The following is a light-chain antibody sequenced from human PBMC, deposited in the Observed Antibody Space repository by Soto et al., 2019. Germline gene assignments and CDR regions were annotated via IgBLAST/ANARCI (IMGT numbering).Light chain of an antibody. V-gene: IGKV1-5*01. Sequence: DIQMTRSPSTLSASVGDRVTITCRASQSISSWLAWYQQKPGKAPKLLIYDASSLESGVPSRFSGSGSGTEFTLTISSLQPDDFATYYCQQYNSRTFGQGTKVEIK. CDR2: DAS. CDR3: QQYNSRT. CDR1: QSISSW. J-gene: IGKJ1*01.